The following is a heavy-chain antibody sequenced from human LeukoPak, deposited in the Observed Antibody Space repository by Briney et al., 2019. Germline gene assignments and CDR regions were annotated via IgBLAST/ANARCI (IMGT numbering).Heavy chain of an antibody. CDR2: ISESGSGDKT. D-gene: IGHD3-3*01. J-gene: IGHJ4*02. Sequence: GGSLRLSCVASGFTFSNYAMSWVRQAPGKGLEWISVISESGSGDKTYYADSVKGRFTISRDNSKNTLYLQMNSLRVEDTAVFYCAKDFIYYDFWSGYSREYYFDYWGQGTLVTVSS. V-gene: IGHV3-23*01. CDR1: GFTFSNYA. CDR3: AKDFIYYDFWSGYSREYYFDY.